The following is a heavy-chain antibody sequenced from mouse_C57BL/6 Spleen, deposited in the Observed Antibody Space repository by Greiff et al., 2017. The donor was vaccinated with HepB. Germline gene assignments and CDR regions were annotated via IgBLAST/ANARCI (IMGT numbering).Heavy chain of an antibody. J-gene: IGHJ4*01. CDR2: IRNKANGYTT. Sequence: EVNVVESGGGLVQPGGSLSLSCAASGFTFTDYYMSWVRQPPGKALEWLGFIRNKANGYTTEYSASVKARFTISRDNSQSILYLQMNALRAEDSATYYCARYDPYAMDYWGQGTSVTVSS. CDR3: ARYDPYAMDY. CDR1: GFTFTDYY. V-gene: IGHV7-3*01.